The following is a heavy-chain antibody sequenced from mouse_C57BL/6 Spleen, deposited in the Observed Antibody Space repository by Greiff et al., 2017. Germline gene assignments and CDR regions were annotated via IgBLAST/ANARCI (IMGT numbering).Heavy chain of an antibody. CDR1: GFTFSDYY. Sequence: EVQLVESEGGLVQPGSSMKLSCTASGFTFSDYYMAWVRQVPEKGLEWVANINYDGSSTYYLDSLKSRFIISRDNAKNILYLQMSSLKSEDTATYYCARDSDYDGYYYAMDYWGQGTSVTVSS. CDR2: INYDGSST. V-gene: IGHV5-16*01. D-gene: IGHD2-4*01. CDR3: ARDSDYDGYYYAMDY. J-gene: IGHJ4*01.